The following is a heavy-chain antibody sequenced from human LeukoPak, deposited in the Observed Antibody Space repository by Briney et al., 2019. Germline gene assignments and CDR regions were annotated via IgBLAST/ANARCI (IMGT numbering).Heavy chain of an antibody. Sequence: PGGSLRLSCAASGFPFSTYNMNWVRQAPGKGLEWVSSISSTGRTVYYADSVKGRFTISRDNAKNSLYLQMNSLRAEDTAVYYCARDLAHYYDSSGYYSKSVGFDYWGQGTLVTVSS. CDR3: ARDLAHYYDSSGYYSKSVGFDY. CDR1: GFPFSTYN. D-gene: IGHD3-22*01. CDR2: ISSTGRTV. J-gene: IGHJ4*02. V-gene: IGHV3-21*01.